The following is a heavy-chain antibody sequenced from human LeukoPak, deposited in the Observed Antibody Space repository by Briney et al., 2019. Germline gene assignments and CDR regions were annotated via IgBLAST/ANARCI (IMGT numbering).Heavy chain of an antibody. V-gene: IGHV3-74*01. D-gene: IGHD2-2*01. CDR1: GFTFSSYW. CDR2: INSDGSST. CDR3: VPLGYRSSTSCSPDY. J-gene: IGHJ4*02. Sequence: GGSLRLSCAASGFTFSSYWMHWVRQAPGKGLVWVSRINSDGSSTSYADSVKGRFTISRDNAKNTLYLQMNSLRAEDTAVYYCVPLGYRSSTSCSPDYWGQGTLVTVSS.